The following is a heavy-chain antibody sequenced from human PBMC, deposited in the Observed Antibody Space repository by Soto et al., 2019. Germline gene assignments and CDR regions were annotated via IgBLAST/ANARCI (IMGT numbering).Heavy chain of an antibody. Sequence: GGSLRLSCAASGFTFSTYWMHWVRQAPGKGLVWVSRMNSDGSTTNYADSVKGRFTISRDNARNTLYLQMNSLRAEDTAVYYCVRDPSDCSSTSCWGYYALDVWGQGTTVTVSS. CDR2: MNSDGSTT. V-gene: IGHV3-74*01. CDR1: GFTFSTYW. CDR3: VRDPSDCSSTSCWGYYALDV. D-gene: IGHD2-2*01. J-gene: IGHJ6*02.